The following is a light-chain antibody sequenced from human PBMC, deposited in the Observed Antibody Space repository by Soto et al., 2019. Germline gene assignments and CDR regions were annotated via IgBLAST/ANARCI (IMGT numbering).Light chain of an antibody. CDR2: KVS. J-gene: IGKJ2*01. CDR3: MQGTHWPFT. CDR1: QSLVKSNGNTY. Sequence: DVAMTQSPLSLPVTLGQPASIPCRSSQSLVKSNGNTYLTWFQQRPGQSPRRLIYKVSNRDSGVPDRFSGSGSGTDFTLEISRVEAEDAGLYYCMQGTHWPFTFGRGTKVDIK. V-gene: IGKV2-30*01.